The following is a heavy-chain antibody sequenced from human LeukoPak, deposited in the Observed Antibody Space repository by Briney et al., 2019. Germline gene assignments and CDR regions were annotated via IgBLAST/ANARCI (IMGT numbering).Heavy chain of an antibody. CDR1: GGTFSSYA. D-gene: IGHD3-10*01. V-gene: IGHV1-69*13. CDR2: IIPIFGTA. CDR3: AREGSGSYYTPNLDY. J-gene: IGHJ4*02. Sequence: SVKVSCKASGGTFSSYAISWVRQAPGQGLEWMGGIIPIFGTANYAQKFQGRVTITADESTSTAYMELSSLRSEDTAVYYCAREGSGSYYTPNLDYWGQGTLVTVSS.